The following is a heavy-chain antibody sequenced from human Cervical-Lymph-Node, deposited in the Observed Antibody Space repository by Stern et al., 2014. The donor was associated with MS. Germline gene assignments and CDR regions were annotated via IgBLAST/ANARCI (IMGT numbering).Heavy chain of an antibody. Sequence: VQLVESGPGLVKPSETLSLTCTVSGGSISSSSYYWGWIRQPPGKGLEWIGSIYYSGSTYYNPSLKSRVTISVDTSKNQFSLKRSSVTAADTAVYYCARHLEWFGGYWGQGTLVTVSS. CDR1: GGSISSSSYY. D-gene: IGHD3-10*01. CDR3: ARHLEWFGGY. J-gene: IGHJ4*02. V-gene: IGHV4-39*01. CDR2: IYYSGST.